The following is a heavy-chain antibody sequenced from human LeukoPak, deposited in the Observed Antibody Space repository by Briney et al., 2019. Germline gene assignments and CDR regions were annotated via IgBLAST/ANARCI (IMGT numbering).Heavy chain of an antibody. CDR3: ARDRGGYGDYHFDY. CDR2: ISSSSSYI. Sequence: GGSLRLSCAASGFTFSSYSMSWVRQAPGKGLEWVSSISSSSSYIYYADSVKGRFTISRDNAKNSLYLQMNSLRAEDTAVYYCARDRGGYGDYHFDYWGQGTLVTVSS. D-gene: IGHD4-17*01. CDR1: GFTFSSYS. J-gene: IGHJ4*02. V-gene: IGHV3-21*01.